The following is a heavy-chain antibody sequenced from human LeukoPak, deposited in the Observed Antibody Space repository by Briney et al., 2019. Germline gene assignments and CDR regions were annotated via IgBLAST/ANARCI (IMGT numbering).Heavy chain of an antibody. V-gene: IGHV3-48*03. D-gene: IGHD2-21*02. CDR1: GLTFRNYE. Sequence: GGSLRLSCGASGLTFRNYEMNWVRQAPGKGLEWISYISDSGTTKNYADSVKGRFAVSRDNAKNSLYLQMNSLRAEDTAVYYCAGDPEVTTDSSGGFDYWGQGTRVTVSS. CDR2: ISDSGTTK. J-gene: IGHJ4*02. CDR3: AGDPEVTTDSSGGFDY.